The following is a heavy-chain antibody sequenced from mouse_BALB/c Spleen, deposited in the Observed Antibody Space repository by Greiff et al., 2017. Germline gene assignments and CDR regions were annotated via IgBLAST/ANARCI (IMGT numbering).Heavy chain of an antibody. D-gene: IGHD4-1*01. CDR2: IYPGDGDT. Sequence: VKLQESGAELVRPGSSVKISCKASGYAFSSYWMNWVKQRPGQGLEWIGQIYPGDGDTNYNGKFKGKATLTADKSSSTAYMQLSSLTSEDSAVYFCARRGLGLYFDYWGQGTTLTVSS. CDR1: GYAFSSYW. V-gene: IGHV1-80*01. J-gene: IGHJ2*01. CDR3: ARRGLGLYFDY.